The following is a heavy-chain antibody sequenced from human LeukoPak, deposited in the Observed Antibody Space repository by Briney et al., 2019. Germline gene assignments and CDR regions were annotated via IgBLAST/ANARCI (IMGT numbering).Heavy chain of an antibody. CDR2: ISGSGGST. CDR3: AAAGHYYYYGMDV. J-gene: IGHJ6*02. CDR1: GFTFSTHA. V-gene: IGHV3-23*01. D-gene: IGHD6-13*01. Sequence: GSLRLSCAASGFTFSTHAMNWVRQDPGKGLEWVSSISGSGGSTYYADSVKGRFTISRDNSKNTLYLQMNTLRAEDTAVYYCAAAGHYYYYGMDVWGQGTTVTVSS.